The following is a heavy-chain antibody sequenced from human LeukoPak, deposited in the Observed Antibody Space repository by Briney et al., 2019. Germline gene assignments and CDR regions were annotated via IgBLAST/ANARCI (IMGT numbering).Heavy chain of an antibody. CDR3: ARGYDSSGYNWFDP. J-gene: IGHJ5*02. V-gene: IGHV4-30-2*01. D-gene: IGHD3-22*01. CDR2: IYHSGST. CDR1: GGSISSGGYS. Sequence: SETLSLTCAVSGGSISSGGYSWSWIRQPPGKGPEWIGYIYHSGSTYYNPSLKSRVTISVDRSKNQFSLKLSSVTAADTAVYYCARGYDSSGYNWFDPWGQGTLVTVSS.